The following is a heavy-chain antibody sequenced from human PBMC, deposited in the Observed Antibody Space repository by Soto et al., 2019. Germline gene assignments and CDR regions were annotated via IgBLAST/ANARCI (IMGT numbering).Heavy chain of an antibody. CDR1: GFTFSNYA. J-gene: IGHJ4*02. CDR2: ITDSGDST. Sequence: PGGSLRLSCAASGFTFSNYAMSWVRQAPGKGLEWVSGITDSGDSTYYADSVKGRFTISRDNSKNTLFLQMNSLRGEDTALSHSAKDRPVSDGDFDQWGRGTLVTISA. V-gene: IGHV3-23*01. D-gene: IGHD3-16*01. CDR3: AKDRPVSDGDFDQ.